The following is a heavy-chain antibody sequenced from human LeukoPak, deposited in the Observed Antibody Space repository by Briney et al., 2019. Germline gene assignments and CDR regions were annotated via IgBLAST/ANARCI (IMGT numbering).Heavy chain of an antibody. CDR1: GFTFSIYG. V-gene: IGHV3-30*18. Sequence: GRSLRLSCAASGFTFSIYGMHWVRQAPGKGLEWVALMSADEINIYYADSVKGRFTISRDNSKNTLYLQMNSLRAEDRAVYYCAKESPQFDFWGQGTLVTVAS. CDR3: AKESPQFDF. J-gene: IGHJ5*01. CDR2: MSADEINI.